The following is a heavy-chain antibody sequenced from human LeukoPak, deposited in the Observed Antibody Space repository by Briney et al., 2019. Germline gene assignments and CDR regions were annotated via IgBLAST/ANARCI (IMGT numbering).Heavy chain of an antibody. CDR3: ARCRDIVVVVG. CDR1: GGSISSSSYY. D-gene: IGHD2-15*01. Sequence: SETLSLTCTVSGGSISSSSYYWGWIRQPPGKGLEWIGSIYYSGSTYYNPSLKSRVTISVDTSKNQFSLKLSSVTAADTAVYYCARCRDIVVVVGWGQGTLVTVSS. V-gene: IGHV4-39*07. CDR2: IYYSGST. J-gene: IGHJ4*02.